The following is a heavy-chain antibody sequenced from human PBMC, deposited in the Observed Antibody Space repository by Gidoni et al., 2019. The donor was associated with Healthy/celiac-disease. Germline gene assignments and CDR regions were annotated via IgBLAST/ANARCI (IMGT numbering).Heavy chain of an antibody. V-gene: IGHV3-30*18. CDR3: AKFGGALGFDY. D-gene: IGHD3-16*01. CDR2: ISYDGSNK. J-gene: IGHJ4*02. Sequence: QVQLVESGGGVVQPGRSLRLSCASSGFTFSSYGMHWVRQAPGKGLEWVAVISYDGSNKYYADSVKGRFTISRDNSKNTLYLQMNSLRAEDTAVYYCAKFGGALGFDYWGQGTLVTVSS. CDR1: GFTFSSYG.